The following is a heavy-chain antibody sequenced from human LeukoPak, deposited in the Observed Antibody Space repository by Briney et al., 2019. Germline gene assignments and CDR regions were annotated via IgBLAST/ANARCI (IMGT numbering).Heavy chain of an antibody. D-gene: IGHD1-26*01. CDR1: GFTFSSYA. J-gene: IGHJ4*02. CDR3: AKAAYSGSNYVPYFDY. CDR2: ISGSGGST. V-gene: IGHV3-23*01. Sequence: GGSLRLSCAASGFTFSSYAMSWVRQAPGKGLEWVSAISGSGGSTYYADSVKGRFTISRDNSKNTLYLQMNSLRAEDTAVYYCAKAAYSGSNYVPYFDYWGQGTLVTVSS.